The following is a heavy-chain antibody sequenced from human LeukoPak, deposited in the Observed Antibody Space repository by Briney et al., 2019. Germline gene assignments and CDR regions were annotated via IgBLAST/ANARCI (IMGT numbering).Heavy chain of an antibody. J-gene: IGHJ4*02. D-gene: IGHD3-9*01. CDR2: INHRGST. CDR1: GGCFGGYY. V-gene: IGHV4-34*01. CDR3: AGGVGYYDILTGYYSLTPADY. Sequence: PSETLSLTCAVYGGCFGGYYWSWIRPPPGKGLEWIGEINHRGSTNYNPSLKSRVTISVDTSKNQFSLKLSSVTAADTAVYYCAGGVGYYDILTGYYSLTPADYWGQGTLVTVSS.